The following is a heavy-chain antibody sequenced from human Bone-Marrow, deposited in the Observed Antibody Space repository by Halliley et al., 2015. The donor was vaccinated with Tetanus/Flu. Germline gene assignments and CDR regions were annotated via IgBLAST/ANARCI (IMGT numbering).Heavy chain of an antibody. CDR1: GYTFTSYA. Sequence: QLVQSGAEVKKPGASVKVSCQASGYTFTSYALHWVRQAPGQRPEWMGWINTVSGNTKYSHKFQGRVTITSDTSASTAYMELSSLSSEDTAFFFCARDFFEWYNFSHAFYIWGQGTMVPVSS. D-gene: IGHD3-3*01. V-gene: IGHV1-3*04. CDR3: ARDFFEWYNFSHAFYI. J-gene: IGHJ3*02. CDR2: INTVSGNT.